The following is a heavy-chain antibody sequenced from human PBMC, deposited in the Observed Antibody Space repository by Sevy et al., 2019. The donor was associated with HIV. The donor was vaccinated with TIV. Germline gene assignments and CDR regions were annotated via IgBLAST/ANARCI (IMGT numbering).Heavy chain of an antibody. CDR2: ISWNSGSI. CDR3: AKDILPLDTAMVTGFGY. D-gene: IGHD5-18*01. V-gene: IGHV3-9*01. Sequence: GGSLRLSCAASGFTFDDYAMHWARQAPGKGLEWVSGISWNSGSIGYADSVKGRFTISRDNAKNSLYRQLNSLRAEDTALYYCAKDILPLDTAMVTGFGYWGQGTLVTVSS. CDR1: GFTFDDYA. J-gene: IGHJ4*02.